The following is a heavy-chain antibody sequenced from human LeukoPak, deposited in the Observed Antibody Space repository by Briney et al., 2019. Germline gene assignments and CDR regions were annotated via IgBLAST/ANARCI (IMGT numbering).Heavy chain of an antibody. D-gene: IGHD5-12*01. CDR2: IVPIFGTA. J-gene: IGHJ6*03. CDR1: GGTFSSYS. Sequence: GASVKVSCKASGGTFSSYSISWVRQAPGQGLEWMGGIVPIFGTADYAQKFQGRVTITADESTSTAYMELSSLRSEDTAVYYCARNVDIVATSRRYYYMDVWGKGTTVTVSS. CDR3: ARNVDIVATSRRYYYMDV. V-gene: IGHV1-69*13.